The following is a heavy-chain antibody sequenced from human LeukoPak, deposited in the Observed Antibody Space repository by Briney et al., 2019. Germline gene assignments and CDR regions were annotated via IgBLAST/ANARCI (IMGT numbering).Heavy chain of an antibody. Sequence: GGSLRLSCAGSGFTFSSYGLHWVRQAPGKGLEWVALISYDGVNKYYADSVKGRFTISRDNSKNTLYLQMNSLKAEDTAVYYCAKWRNSWYYFDDWGQGALVSVSS. J-gene: IGHJ4*02. D-gene: IGHD6-13*01. V-gene: IGHV3-30*18. CDR2: ISYDGVNK. CDR1: GFTFSSYG. CDR3: AKWRNSWYYFDD.